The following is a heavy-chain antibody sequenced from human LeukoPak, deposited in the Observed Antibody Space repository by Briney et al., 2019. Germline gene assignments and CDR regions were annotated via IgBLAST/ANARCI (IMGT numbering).Heavy chain of an antibody. CDR1: GFTISSDE. J-gene: IGHJ6*02. CDR3: ARHVDTAMGGMDV. Sequence: GGSLRLSCAASGFTISSDEMNWARQAPGKGLEWVLHISSGGGAIYYADSVKGRFSISRDTAKNSLYLQMNSLRAEDTAVYYCARHVDTAMGGMDVWGQGTTVTVSS. CDR2: ISSGGGAI. D-gene: IGHD5-18*01. V-gene: IGHV3-48*03.